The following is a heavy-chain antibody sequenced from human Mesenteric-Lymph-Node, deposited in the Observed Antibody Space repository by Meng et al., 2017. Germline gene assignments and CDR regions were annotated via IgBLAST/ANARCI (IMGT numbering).Heavy chain of an antibody. CDR3: AVGAAAKHNFDY. J-gene: IGHJ4*02. Sequence: EVQLVEAGGGLVQPGGSLRLSCAASGFTISSNYMSWVRQAPGKGLEWVSSIYSAGSTYYADSVKGRFTISRDISRNTLYLQMNSLRAEDTAVYFCAVGAAAKHNFDYWGQGTLVTVSS. CDR1: GFTISSNY. D-gene: IGHD6-13*01. V-gene: IGHV3-53*01. CDR2: IYSAGST.